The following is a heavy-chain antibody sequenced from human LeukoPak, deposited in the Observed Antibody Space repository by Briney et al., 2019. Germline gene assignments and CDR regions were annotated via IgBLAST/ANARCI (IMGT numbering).Heavy chain of an antibody. J-gene: IGHJ4*02. CDR2: IIPIFGTA. V-gene: IGHV1-69*01. D-gene: IGHD2-2*01. CDR3: ARGSSGIIVVVPATYFDY. CDR1: GGTFSSYA. Sequence: GASVKVSCKASGGTFSSYAISWVRQPPGQGLEWMGGIIPIFGTANYAQKFQGRVTITADESTSTAYMELSSLRSEDTAVYYCARGSSGIIVVVPATYFDYWGQGTLVTVSS.